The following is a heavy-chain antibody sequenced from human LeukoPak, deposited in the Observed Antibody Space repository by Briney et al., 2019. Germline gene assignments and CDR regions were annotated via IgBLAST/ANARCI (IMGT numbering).Heavy chain of an antibody. CDR2: INHSGST. D-gene: IGHD1-7*01. J-gene: IGHJ4*02. CDR3: ARVATGTRVNDY. Sequence: PSETLSLTCAVYGGSFSGYYWSWIRQPPGKGLEWIGEINHSGSTNYNPSLKSRVTISVDTSKNQFSLKLSSVTAADTAVYYCARVATGTRVNDYWGQGTLVTVSS. V-gene: IGHV4-34*01. CDR1: GGSFSGYY.